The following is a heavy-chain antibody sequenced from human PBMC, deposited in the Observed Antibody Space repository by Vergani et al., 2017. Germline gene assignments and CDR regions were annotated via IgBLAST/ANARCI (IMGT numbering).Heavy chain of an antibody. D-gene: IGHD3-22*01. Sequence: QVQLQESGPGLVKPSETLSLTCTVSGGSISSYYWSWIRQPAGKGLEWIGRIYTSGSTNYNPSLKSRVTMSVDTSKNQFSLKLSSVTAADTAVYYCARNYDSSGYSRLASWFDPWGQGTLVTVSS. J-gene: IGHJ5*02. CDR3: ARNYDSSGYSRLASWFDP. CDR2: IYTSGST. V-gene: IGHV4-4*07. CDR1: GGSISSYY.